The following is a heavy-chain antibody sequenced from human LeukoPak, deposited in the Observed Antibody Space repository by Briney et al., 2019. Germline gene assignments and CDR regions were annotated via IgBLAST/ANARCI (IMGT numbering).Heavy chain of an antibody. V-gene: IGHV1-2*02. CDR2: ISPNSGGT. CDR3: ATKSSGYFMY. Sequence: GAPVTVSCKASGYTFTNYYIHWVRQAPGQGLQWMGWISPNSGGTKYAQKFQGRVTMTRDTSISAAYMELSSLTSDDTAVYYCATKSSGYFMYWGQGTLVTVSS. CDR1: GYTFTNYY. D-gene: IGHD3-3*01. J-gene: IGHJ4*02.